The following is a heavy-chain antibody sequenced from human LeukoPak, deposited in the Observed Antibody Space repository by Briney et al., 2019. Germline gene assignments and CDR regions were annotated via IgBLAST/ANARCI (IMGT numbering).Heavy chain of an antibody. J-gene: IGHJ4*02. D-gene: IGHD3-10*01. CDR1: GFTFSDYA. Sequence: AGGSLRLSCAASGFTFSDYAMSWVRQAPGKGLEWVSSISISGGGTYYAESVKGRFTISRDNSKNTLYLQMNSLRAEDTAVYYCARLWFGELVDYWGQETLVTVSS. CDR2: ISISGGGT. CDR3: ARLWFGELVDY. V-gene: IGHV3-23*01.